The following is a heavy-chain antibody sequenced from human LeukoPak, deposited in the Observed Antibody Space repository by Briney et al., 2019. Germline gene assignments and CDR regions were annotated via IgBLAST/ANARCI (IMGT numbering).Heavy chain of an antibody. J-gene: IGHJ6*03. Sequence: GGSLRLSCAASGFTFDDYAMHWVRQAPGKGLEWVSLISWDGGSTYYADSVKGRFTISRDNSKNSLYLQMNSLRAEDTALYYCAKDSGSGSYLSYYMDVWGKGTTVTISS. V-gene: IGHV3-43D*03. CDR1: GFTFDDYA. CDR2: ISWDGGST. CDR3: AKDSGSGSYLSYYMDV. D-gene: IGHD3-10*01.